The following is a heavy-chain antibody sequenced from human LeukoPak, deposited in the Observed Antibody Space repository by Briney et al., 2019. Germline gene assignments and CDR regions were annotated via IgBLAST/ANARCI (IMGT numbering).Heavy chain of an antibody. CDR1: GFTFSSYS. Sequence: GGSLSLSCAASGFTFSSYSMNWVRQAPGKGLEWVSSISSSSSYIYYADSVKGRFTISRDNAKNSLYLQMNSLRAEDTAVYYCARDPKLAQLVPENYYGMDVWGQGTTVTVSS. CDR2: ISSSSSYI. J-gene: IGHJ6*02. V-gene: IGHV3-21*01. D-gene: IGHD6-13*01. CDR3: ARDPKLAQLVPENYYGMDV.